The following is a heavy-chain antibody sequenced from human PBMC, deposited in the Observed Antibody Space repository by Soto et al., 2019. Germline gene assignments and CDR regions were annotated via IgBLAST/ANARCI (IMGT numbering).Heavy chain of an antibody. CDR3: ARDPKTSGGQHWAFNYFDS. CDR2: ISYDGTNK. CDR1: GFSFSISP. J-gene: IGHJ4*02. V-gene: IGHV3-30-3*01. Sequence: GGSLRLSCAASGFSFSISPMHWVRQAPGRGPEWVALISYDGTNKFYADSVKGRFTISRDNSKSTLYLQVDSLRPEDAAVYYCARDPKTSGGQHWAFNYFDSWGQGTLVTVSS. D-gene: IGHD7-27*01.